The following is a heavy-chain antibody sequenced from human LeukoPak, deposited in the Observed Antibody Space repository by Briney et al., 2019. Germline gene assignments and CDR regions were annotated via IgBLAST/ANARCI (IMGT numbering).Heavy chain of an antibody. D-gene: IGHD1-14*01. CDR1: GCSISSYY. J-gene: IGHJ4*02. CDR3: AREKANRFDY. V-gene: IGHV4-59*01. CDR2: IYYSGST. Sequence: PSETLSLTCTVSGCSISSYYWSWIRQPPGKGLEWIGYIYYSGSTNYNPYLKSRVTISVDTSKNQFSLKLSSVTAADTAVYYCAREKANRFDYWGQGTLVTVSS.